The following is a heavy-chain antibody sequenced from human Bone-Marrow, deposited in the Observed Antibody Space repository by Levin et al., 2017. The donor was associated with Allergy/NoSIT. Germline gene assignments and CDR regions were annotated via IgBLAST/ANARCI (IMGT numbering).Heavy chain of an antibody. V-gene: IGHV2-5*02. J-gene: IGHJ3*02. CDR3: AHRQDMDGNWDVGAFDI. CDR2: IYWDDDK. CDR1: GFSLTTRPVG. Sequence: TLSLTLTCTFSGFSLTTRPVGMGWIRQPPGKALEWLAFIYWDDDKRYSPSLKSRLTITKVTSKNQVVLIMSNMDRVDTATYYCAHRQDMDGNWDVGAFDIWGQGTMVTVSS. D-gene: IGHD1-1*01.